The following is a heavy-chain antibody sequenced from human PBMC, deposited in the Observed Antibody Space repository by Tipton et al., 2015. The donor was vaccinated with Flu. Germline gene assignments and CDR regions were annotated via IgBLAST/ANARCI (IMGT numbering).Heavy chain of an antibody. Sequence: TLSLTCTVSGGSISSYYWSWIRQPPGKGLEWMGYIYYSGSTNYNPSLKSRVIISGDTSKNQISLKLSSVTAADTAVYYCARESLPDYYYYYGMDVWGQGTTVTVSS. J-gene: IGHJ6*02. CDR3: ARESLPDYYYYYGMDV. CDR2: IYYSGST. CDR1: GGSISSYY. V-gene: IGHV4-59*01.